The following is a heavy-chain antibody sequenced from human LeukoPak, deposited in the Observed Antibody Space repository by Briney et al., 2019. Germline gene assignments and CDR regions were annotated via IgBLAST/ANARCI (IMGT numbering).Heavy chain of an antibody. CDR3: ARVTTVTSYFDY. CDR2: IYHSGST. Sequence: NPSETLSLTCTVSGYSISSGYYWGWIRQPPGKGLEWIGSIYHSGSTYYNPSLKSRVTISVDTSKNQFSLKLSSVTAADTAVYYCARVTTVTSYFDYWGQGTLVTVSS. V-gene: IGHV4-38-2*02. J-gene: IGHJ4*02. CDR1: GYSISSGYY. D-gene: IGHD4-17*01.